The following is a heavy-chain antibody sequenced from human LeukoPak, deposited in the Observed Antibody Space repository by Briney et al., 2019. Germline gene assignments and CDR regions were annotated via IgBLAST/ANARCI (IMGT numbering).Heavy chain of an antibody. D-gene: IGHD4-17*01. CDR2: IYTSGST. CDR3: ARVSVTKPHFDY. V-gene: IGHV4-59*10. Sequence: SETLSLTCAVYGGSFSGYYWSLIRQPAGKGLEWIGRIYTSGSTNYNPSLKSRVNMSVDTSKNQFSLKLSSVTAADTAVYYCARVSVTKPHFDYWGQGTLVTVSS. CDR1: GGSFSGYY. J-gene: IGHJ4*02.